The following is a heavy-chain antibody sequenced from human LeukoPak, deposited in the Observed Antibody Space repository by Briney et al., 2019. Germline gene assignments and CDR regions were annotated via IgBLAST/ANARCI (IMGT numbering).Heavy chain of an antibody. D-gene: IGHD4/OR15-4a*01. CDR2: IYSDNT. CDR3: ASRAGAYSHPYDY. Sequence: GGPLRLSCTVSGFTVSSNSMSWVRQAPGKGLEWVSFIYSDNTHYSDSVKGRFTISRDNSKNTLYLQMNSLRAEDTAVYYCASRAGAYSHPYDYWGQGTLVTVSS. V-gene: IGHV3-53*01. CDR1: GFTVSSNS. J-gene: IGHJ4*02.